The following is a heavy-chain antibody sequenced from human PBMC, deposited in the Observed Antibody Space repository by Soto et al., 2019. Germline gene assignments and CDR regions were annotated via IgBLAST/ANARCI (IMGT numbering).Heavy chain of an antibody. CDR1: GFTFSSYS. J-gene: IGHJ4*02. CDR3: ARDPDYYDSSGYYLDY. V-gene: IGHV3-48*02. CDR2: ISSSSSTI. Sequence: GGSLRLSCAASGFTFSSYSMIWVRQAPGKGLEWVSYISSSSSTIYYADSVKGRFTISRDNAKNSLYLQMNSLRDEDTAVYYCARDPDYYDSSGYYLDYWGQGTLVTVSS. D-gene: IGHD3-22*01.